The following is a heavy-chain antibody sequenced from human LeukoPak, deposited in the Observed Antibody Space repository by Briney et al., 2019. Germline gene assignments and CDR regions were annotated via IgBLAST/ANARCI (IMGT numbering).Heavy chain of an antibody. Sequence: PGGSLRLSCAASGFTFSSYSMNWVRQAPGKGLEWVAVIWYDGSNKYYADSVKGRFTISRDNSKNTLYLQMNSLRAEDTAVYYCAREAYCSSTSCYFDYWGQGTLVTVSS. D-gene: IGHD2-2*01. V-gene: IGHV3-33*08. CDR2: IWYDGSNK. CDR3: AREAYCSSTSCYFDY. CDR1: GFTFSSYS. J-gene: IGHJ4*02.